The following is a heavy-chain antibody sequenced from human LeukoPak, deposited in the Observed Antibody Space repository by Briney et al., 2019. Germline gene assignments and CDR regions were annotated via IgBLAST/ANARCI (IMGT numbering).Heavy chain of an antibody. J-gene: IGHJ6*02. V-gene: IGHV4-30-4*01. CDR1: GGSISSGDYY. CDR2: IYYSGST. D-gene: IGHD2-2*01. Sequence: PSQTLSLTCTVSGGSISSGDYYWSWIRQPPGKGLEWIGYIYYSGSTYYNPSLKSRVTISVDTSKNQFSLKLSSVTAADTAVYYCARDRYCSSTSCHNPYGMDVWSQGTTVTVSS. CDR3: ARDRYCSSTSCHNPYGMDV.